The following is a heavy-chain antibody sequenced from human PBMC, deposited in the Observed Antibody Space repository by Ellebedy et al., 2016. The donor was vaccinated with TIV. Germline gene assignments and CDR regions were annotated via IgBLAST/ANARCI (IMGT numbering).Heavy chain of an antibody. J-gene: IGHJ6*02. V-gene: IGHV1-69*04. Sequence: ASVKVSCKASGYTFTSYAISWVRQAPGQGLEWMGRIIPILGIANYAQKFQGRVTITADKSTSTAYMELSSLRSEDTAVYYCARDLYYYGMDVWGQGTTVTVSS. CDR3: ARDLYYYGMDV. CDR1: GYTFTSYA. CDR2: IIPILGIA.